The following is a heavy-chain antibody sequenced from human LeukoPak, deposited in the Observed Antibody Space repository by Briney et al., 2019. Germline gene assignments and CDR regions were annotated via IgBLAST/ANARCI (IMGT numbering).Heavy chain of an antibody. J-gene: IGHJ4*02. CDR1: GFTVSSNY. D-gene: IGHD4-23*01. V-gene: IGHV3-23*01. CDR3: AKRSANGGGSGHFDY. Sequence: GGSLRLSCAASGFTVSSNYMSWVRQAPGEGLEWVSAISGGGSTTYYADSVKGRFTISRGNSKNTLYLQMDSLRVEDTAVYYCAKRSANGGGSGHFDYWGQGTPVTVSS. CDR2: ISGGGSTT.